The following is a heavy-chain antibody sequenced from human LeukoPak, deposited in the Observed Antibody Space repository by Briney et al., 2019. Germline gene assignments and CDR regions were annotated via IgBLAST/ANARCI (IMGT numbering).Heavy chain of an antibody. Sequence: GGSLRLSCAASGFNFIIYAMVWVRQAPGKGLEWVSAISGSGGSTYYADSVKGRFTISRDNSKNTLYLQMNSLRAEDTAVYYCAKHRPANRGELSSYNYFDYWGQGTLVTVSS. D-gene: IGHD3-16*02. CDR2: ISGSGGST. V-gene: IGHV3-23*01. J-gene: IGHJ4*02. CDR3: AKHRPANRGELSSYNYFDY. CDR1: GFNFIIYA.